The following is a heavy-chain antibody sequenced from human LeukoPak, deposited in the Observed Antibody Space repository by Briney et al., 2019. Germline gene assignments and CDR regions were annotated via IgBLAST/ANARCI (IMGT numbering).Heavy chain of an antibody. CDR3: AREDYCGGDCYEN. Sequence: GASVKVSSTVSGGTFSSYAISSVRQAPGQGLEWMGGIIPIFGTANYAQKFQGRVTITADESTSTAYMELSSLRSEDTAVYYCAREDYCGGDCYENWGQGTLVTVSS. CDR2: IIPIFGTA. V-gene: IGHV1-69*13. J-gene: IGHJ4*02. D-gene: IGHD2-21*02. CDR1: GGTFSSYA.